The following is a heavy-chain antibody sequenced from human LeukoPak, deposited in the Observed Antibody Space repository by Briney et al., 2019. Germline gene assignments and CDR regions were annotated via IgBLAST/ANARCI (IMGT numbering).Heavy chain of an antibody. CDR1: GYRFNAYW. V-gene: IGHV5-51*01. D-gene: IGHD6-13*01. CDR2: IYPDDSDT. J-gene: IGHJ6*02. CDR3: ARSEVAAAGPYYKYYYGMDA. Sequence: GESLKISCKGSGYRFNAYWIAWVRQMPGKGLEWMGIIYPDDSDTRYSPSFQGQVTISADTSTSTAYLQWSRLKASDTAMYYCARSEVAAAGPYYKYYYGMDAWGQGTMVTVSS.